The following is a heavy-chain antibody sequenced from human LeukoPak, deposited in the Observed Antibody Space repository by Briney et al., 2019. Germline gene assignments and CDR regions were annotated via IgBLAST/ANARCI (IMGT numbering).Heavy chain of an antibody. Sequence: ASVKVSCKASGYTFTSYYMHWVRQAPGQGLECMGIINPSGGSTSYAQKFQGRVTMTRDTSTSTVYMGLRSLRSEDTAVYYSARSQSSGGHGGAFEIWGQGKMVTVSS. CDR3: ARSQSSGGHGGAFEI. D-gene: IGHD6-19*01. CDR1: GYTFTSYY. J-gene: IGHJ3*02. V-gene: IGHV1-46*01. CDR2: INPSGGST.